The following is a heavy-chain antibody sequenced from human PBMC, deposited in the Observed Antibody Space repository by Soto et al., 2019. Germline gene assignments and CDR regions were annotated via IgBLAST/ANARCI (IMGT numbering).Heavy chain of an antibody. J-gene: IGHJ4*02. CDR2: ISYDGSNK. D-gene: IGHD1-1*01. CDR3: ARVAPDKQGSGCFDY. Sequence: GGSLRLSCAASGFTFSSYAMHWVRQAPGKGLEWVAVISYDGSNKYYADSGKGRLTISRDNSKNTLYLQMNSLRAEDTAVYYCARVAPDKQGSGCFDYWGQGTLVTVSS. V-gene: IGHV3-30-3*01. CDR1: GFTFSSYA.